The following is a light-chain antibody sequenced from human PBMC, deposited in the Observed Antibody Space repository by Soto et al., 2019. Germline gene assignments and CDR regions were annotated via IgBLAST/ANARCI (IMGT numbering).Light chain of an antibody. CDR3: ISYTGSSTSYV. CDR2: EVS. J-gene: IGLJ1*01. CDR1: SSDVGSYDH. Sequence: QSALTQPASVSWSPGHSITISCSGTSSDVGSYDHVAWYQQFPGKTPKLMIYEVSNRPSGVSSRFSGSKSGNTASLTISGLQAEDDPDYYCISYTGSSTSYVFGSGTKVTVL. V-gene: IGLV2-14*01.